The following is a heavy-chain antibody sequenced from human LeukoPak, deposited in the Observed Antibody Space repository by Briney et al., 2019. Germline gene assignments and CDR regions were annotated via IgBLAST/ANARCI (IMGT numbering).Heavy chain of an antibody. CDR1: GGSISSYY. Sequence: PSETLSLTCTVSGGSISSYYWSWIRQPPGKGLEWIGYIYTSGSTNYNPSLKGRVTISVDTSKNQFSLKLSSVTAADTAVYYCARLKQRRFDYWGQGTLVTVSS. V-gene: IGHV4-4*09. D-gene: IGHD1/OR15-1a*01. J-gene: IGHJ4*02. CDR3: ARLKQRRFDY. CDR2: IYTSGST.